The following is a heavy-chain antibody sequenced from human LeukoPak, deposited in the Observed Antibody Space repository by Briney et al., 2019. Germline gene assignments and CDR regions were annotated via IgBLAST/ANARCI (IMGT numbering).Heavy chain of an antibody. CDR1: GGSISSYY. J-gene: IGHJ6*03. CDR2: IYTSGST. Sequence: KASETLSLTCTVSGGSISSYYWSWIRQPPGKGLEWIGYIYTSGSTNYNPSLKSRVTISVDTSKNQFSLKLSSVTAADTAVYYCARHSRFLEWLSYYYMDVWGKGTTVTVSS. CDR3: ARHSRFLEWLSYYYMDV. V-gene: IGHV4-4*09. D-gene: IGHD3-3*01.